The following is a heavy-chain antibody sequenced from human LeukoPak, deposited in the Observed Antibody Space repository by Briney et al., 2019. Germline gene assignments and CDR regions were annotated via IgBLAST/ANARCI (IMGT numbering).Heavy chain of an antibody. Sequence: GGPLRLSCAASGFTFSSYWVSWVRQAPGKGLEWVANIKQDGSEKYYVDSVKGRFTISRDNAKNSLYLQMNSLRAEDTAVYYCARETYYGMDVWGQGTTVTVSS. J-gene: IGHJ6*02. V-gene: IGHV3-7*03. CDR3: ARETYYGMDV. CDR1: GFTFSSYW. CDR2: IKQDGSEK.